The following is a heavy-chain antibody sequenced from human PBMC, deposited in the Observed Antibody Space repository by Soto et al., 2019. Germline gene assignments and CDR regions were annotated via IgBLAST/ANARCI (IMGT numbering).Heavy chain of an antibody. CDR3: ARSNLFSAERAGFDY. J-gene: IGHJ4*02. V-gene: IGHV4-34*01. CDR1: GESFSDYY. D-gene: IGHD1-1*01. Sequence: NPSETLSLTCAVYGESFSDYYWSWIRQPPGKGLEWIGEINHSGSTNYNPSLKSRVTISIDTSKNQFSLKLSSVTAAHTAVYYCARSNLFSAERAGFDYWGQGTLVTVSS. CDR2: INHSGST.